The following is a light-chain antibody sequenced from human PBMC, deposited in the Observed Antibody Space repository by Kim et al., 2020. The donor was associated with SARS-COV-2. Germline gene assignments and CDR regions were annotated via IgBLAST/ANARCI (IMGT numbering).Light chain of an antibody. CDR2: DAS. CDR1: QVISSA. V-gene: IGKV1-13*02. Sequence: AVQLTQSPSFLSASVGDSVTLTCRPSQVISSAVAWYQQQSGTAPKLLIYDASSLEGGVPSRFSGRVSGTDFIFTITRLQAADSATYFCQQYSDTPITFGQGTRLEIK. J-gene: IGKJ5*01. CDR3: QQYSDTPIT.